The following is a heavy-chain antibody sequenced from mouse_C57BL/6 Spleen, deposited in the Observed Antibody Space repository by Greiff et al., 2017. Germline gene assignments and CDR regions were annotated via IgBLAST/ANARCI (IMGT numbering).Heavy chain of an antibody. J-gene: IGHJ4*01. CDR1: GYTFTSYW. CDR3: ARSGTLRRDYYAMDY. CDR2: INPSNGGT. Sequence: QVQLQQPGTELVKPGASVKLSCKASGYTFTSYWMHWVKQRPGQGLEWIGNINPSNGGTNYNEKFKSKATLTVDKSSSTAYMQLSSLTSEDSAVYYSARSGTLRRDYYAMDYWGQGTSVTVSS. D-gene: IGHD1-2*01. V-gene: IGHV1-53*01.